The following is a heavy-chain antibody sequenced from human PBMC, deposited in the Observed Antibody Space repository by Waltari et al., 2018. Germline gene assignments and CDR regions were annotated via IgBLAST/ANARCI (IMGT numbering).Heavy chain of an antibody. CDR1: GYSFTSYW. J-gene: IGHJ4*02. CDR3: ARRHLTDDFWSGYSDQYDY. Sequence: EVQLVQSGAEVKKPGESLKISCKGSGYSFTSYWIGWVRQMPGKGLEWMGIIYPGDSDTRYSPSFQGQVTSSADKSISTAYLQWSSLKASDTAMYYCARRHLTDDFWSGYSDQYDYWGQGTLVTVSS. V-gene: IGHV5-51*03. D-gene: IGHD3-3*01. CDR2: IYPGDSDT.